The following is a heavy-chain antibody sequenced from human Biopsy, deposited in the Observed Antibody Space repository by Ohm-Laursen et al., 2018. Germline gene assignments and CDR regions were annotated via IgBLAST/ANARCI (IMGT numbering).Heavy chain of an antibody. CDR3: ARDRGYYSDRTVPGYFDL. V-gene: IGHV4-59*01. CDR2: VYYTGST. J-gene: IGHJ2*01. CDR1: GASIEDYY. Sequence: SETLSLTCTVSGASIEDYYWSWIRQPPGKGLQWIGYVYYTGSTDYNPSLQSRVTISVDTSKNHFSLRLRSVTPADTAIYYCARDRGYYSDRTVPGYFDLWGRGTLVTVSS. D-gene: IGHD3-22*01.